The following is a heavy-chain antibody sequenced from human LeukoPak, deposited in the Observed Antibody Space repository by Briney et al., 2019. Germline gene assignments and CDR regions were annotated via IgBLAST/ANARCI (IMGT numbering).Heavy chain of an antibody. CDR3: AKLEYSSSIVDY. CDR2: IRYDGSNK. CDR1: GFTFSSYA. V-gene: IGHV3-30*02. Sequence: GGSLRLSCAASGFTFSSYAMHWVRQAPGKGLEWVAFIRYDGSNKYYADSVKGRFTISRDNSKNTLYLQMNSLRAEDTAVYYCAKLEYSSSIVDYWGQGTLVTVSS. J-gene: IGHJ4*02. D-gene: IGHD6-6*01.